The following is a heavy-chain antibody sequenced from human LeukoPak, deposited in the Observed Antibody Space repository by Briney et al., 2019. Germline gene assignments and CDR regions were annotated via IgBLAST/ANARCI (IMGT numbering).Heavy chain of an antibody. J-gene: IGHJ6*02. CDR2: IRHDGTNE. CDR3: ARGDRYSSSAKNYYYGMDV. V-gene: IGHV3-30*02. CDR1: GFTFSSSG. Sequence: PGGSLRLSCAASGFTFSSSGMHWVRQAPGKGLEWVSFIRHDGTNEYYADSVKGRFTISRDNSKNTLYLQMNSLTPEDTAVYYCARGDRYSSSAKNYYYGMDVWGQGTTVTVSS. D-gene: IGHD6-13*01.